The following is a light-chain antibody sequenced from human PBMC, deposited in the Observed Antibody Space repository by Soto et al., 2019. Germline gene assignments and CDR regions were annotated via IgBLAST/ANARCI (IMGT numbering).Light chain of an antibody. CDR2: DRS. Sequence: IVLTQSLGALSLSPGEKATLSCRASHSIRGFLICYQQKPGQAPRLLMSDRSKRATGIPARFSGSGSETDFTLTISGLEPEDGAVYYCQQSGSWPRTFGQGTKVDI. CDR1: HSIRGF. V-gene: IGKV3-11*01. J-gene: IGKJ1*01. CDR3: QQSGSWPRT.